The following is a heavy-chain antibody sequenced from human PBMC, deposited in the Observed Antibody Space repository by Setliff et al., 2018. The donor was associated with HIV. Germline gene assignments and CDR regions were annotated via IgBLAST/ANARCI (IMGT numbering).Heavy chain of an antibody. J-gene: IGHJ6*04. CDR2: ISFDGTKT. V-gene: IGHV3-30*07. Sequence: GGSLRLSCVASGFTFSTFAMNWVRQAPGKGLEWVSVISFDGTKTSYADSVKGRFTISRDNSKNTLYLQMNSLRAEDTAVYYCAKRLEYYYDSSGYYGTLDVWGKGTTVTVSS. CDR1: GFTFSTFA. CDR3: AKRLEYYYDSSGYYGTLDV. D-gene: IGHD3-22*01.